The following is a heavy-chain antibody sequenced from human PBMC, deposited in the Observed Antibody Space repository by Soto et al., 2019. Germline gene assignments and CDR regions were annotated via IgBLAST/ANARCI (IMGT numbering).Heavy chain of an antibody. CDR2: LDYSGTA. D-gene: IGHD3-10*01. Sequence: SETLSLTCNVSGVSISSTSYNWGWIRQPPGKGLEWIGTLDYSGTAHYNPSLKSRINISADPSKNQVSLTLTSVTAADTAVYYCARDSGYGSGNSVNHHLDYWGHGTLVTVSS. V-gene: IGHV4-39*02. CDR3: ARDSGYGSGNSVNHHLDY. J-gene: IGHJ4*01. CDR1: GVSISSTSYN.